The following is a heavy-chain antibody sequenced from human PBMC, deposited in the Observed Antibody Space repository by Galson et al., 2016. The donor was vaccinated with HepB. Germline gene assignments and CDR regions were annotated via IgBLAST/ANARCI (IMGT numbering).Heavy chain of an antibody. J-gene: IGHJ6*02. CDR1: GGTFSSYA. V-gene: IGHV1-69*04. CDR3: ARDAVAVAGTLHFYFYGMDV. D-gene: IGHD6-19*01. Sequence: SVKVSCKASGGTFSSYAFSWVRQAPGQGLEWMGRIVPILGMSNYAQKFQGRVTITADKSTSTVNMELSSLRSEDTAVYYCARDAVAVAGTLHFYFYGMDVWGQGTTVTVPS. CDR2: IVPILGMS.